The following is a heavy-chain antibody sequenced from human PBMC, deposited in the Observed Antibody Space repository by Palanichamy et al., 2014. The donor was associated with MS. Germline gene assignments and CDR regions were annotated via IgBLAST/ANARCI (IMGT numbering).Heavy chain of an antibody. CDR2: ISASGNAR. Sequence: EVEVLESGGSLVQPGGSLRLSCTASGFTFDSYAMTWVRQAPGKGLEWVAGISASGNARKSADSVKGRSTISRDSAKNTLYLQMSDLRVEDTAVYYCVKVDNSGWYGYFDSWGQGTLVAVSS. V-gene: IGHV3-23*01. D-gene: IGHD6-19*01. CDR3: VKVDNSGWYGYFDS. J-gene: IGHJ4*02. CDR1: GFTFDSYA.